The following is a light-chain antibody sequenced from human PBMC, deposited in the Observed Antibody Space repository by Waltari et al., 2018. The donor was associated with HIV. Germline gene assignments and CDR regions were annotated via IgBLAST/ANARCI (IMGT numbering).Light chain of an antibody. Sequence: DFQLTQSPSILSASVGDRVVITCRASQGISSNLAWYQQKPGLAPKLLIYAASSLPSGVPSRFSGGGSGTQFTLTIRNLQPEDFATYYCQHLNSFPPFTFGPGTTVDVK. CDR2: AAS. CDR1: QGISSN. CDR3: QHLNSFPPFT. J-gene: IGKJ3*01. V-gene: IGKV1-9*01.